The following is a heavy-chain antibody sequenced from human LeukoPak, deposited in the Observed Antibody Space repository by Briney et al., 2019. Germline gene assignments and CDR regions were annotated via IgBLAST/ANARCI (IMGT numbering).Heavy chain of an antibody. CDR3: ARMPILWFGELLSNWFDP. J-gene: IGHJ5*02. D-gene: IGHD3-10*01. V-gene: IGHV4-39*07. Sequence: SETLALTCTVSGGSISSSSYYWGWIRQPPGKGLEWIGSIYYSGSTYYNPSLKSRVTISVDTSKNQFSLKLSSVTAADTAVYYCARMPILWFGELLSNWFDPWGQGTLVTVSS. CDR2: IYYSGST. CDR1: GGSISSSSYY.